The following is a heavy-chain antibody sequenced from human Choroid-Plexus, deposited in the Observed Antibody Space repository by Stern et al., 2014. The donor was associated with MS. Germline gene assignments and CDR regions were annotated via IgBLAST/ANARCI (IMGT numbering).Heavy chain of an antibody. J-gene: IGHJ4*02. Sequence: VQLVESGGGVAQPGRPLILSCAASGFTFSNFGMHWVRQAPGKGLEWVARIAYDGSEKYDADSVKGRFTIFRDNSKNTRDMHMNSLRAEDTAVYYCAKDRQWSTYFFDYWGQGSLVTVSS. CDR2: IAYDGSEK. CDR3: AKDRQWSTYFFDY. CDR1: GFTFSNFG. V-gene: IGHV3-30*18. D-gene: IGHD2-15*01.